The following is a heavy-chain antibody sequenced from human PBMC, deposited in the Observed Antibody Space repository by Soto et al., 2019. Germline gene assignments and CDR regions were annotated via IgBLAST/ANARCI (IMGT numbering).Heavy chain of an antibody. CDR3: ARDILDDATGATGDWYFDI. CDR2: ISHDGGTK. V-gene: IGHV3-30*03. CDR1: GFTFSHYG. D-gene: IGHD1-26*01. J-gene: IGHJ2*01. Sequence: QVQLVESGGGVVQPGRSLRLSCAGSGFTFSHYGIYWVRQAPGQGLEWVAVISHDGGTKYYAASVRGRFTISRDNSTNTVYLQMNGLTTEYTAVYYCARDILDDATGATGDWYFDIWGRGTLVIVS.